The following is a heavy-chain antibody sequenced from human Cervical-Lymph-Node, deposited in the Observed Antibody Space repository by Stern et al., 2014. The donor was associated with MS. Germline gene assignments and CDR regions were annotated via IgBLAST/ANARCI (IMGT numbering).Heavy chain of an antibody. CDR2: RSADGSDE. J-gene: IGHJ4*02. D-gene: IGHD6-13*01. Sequence: DQLVESGGGVVQPGRSLRLSCAASGFSLSRYAVHWVRQAPGKGLESVAVRSADGSDEYYADSVKGRFTISSDNSKNTLDLRMNSLRPEDTAVYYCARISSSSWFAYFDYWGQGTLVTVSS. CDR3: ARISSSSWFAYFDY. V-gene: IGHV3-30*04. CDR1: GFSLSRYA.